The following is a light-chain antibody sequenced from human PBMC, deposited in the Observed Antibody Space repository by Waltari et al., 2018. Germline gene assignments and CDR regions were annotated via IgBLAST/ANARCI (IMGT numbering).Light chain of an antibody. CDR3: SSYTSSSTPL. V-gene: IGLV2-14*01. CDR1: SSDVGGYNY. Sequence: QSALTQPASVSGSPGQSITISCTGTSSDVGGYNYVSWYQQHPGKAPKLMIFDVTARPSGVSIRFSGSKSGNTASLTISGLQAEDEADYYCSSYTSSSTPLFGGGTKLTVL. J-gene: IGLJ2*01. CDR2: DVT.